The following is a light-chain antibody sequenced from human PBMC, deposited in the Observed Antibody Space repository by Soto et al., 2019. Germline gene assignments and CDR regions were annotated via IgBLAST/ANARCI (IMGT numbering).Light chain of an antibody. CDR2: GAS. J-gene: IGKJ1*01. V-gene: IGKV3-20*01. CDR1: QSVNSF. CDR3: QHYGDSRT. Sequence: EIVLTQSPVTLSLSPGERATLSCRASQSVNSFLAWYQQKPGQAPRLLIYGASGRATGIPDRFGGSGSGTDFTLTISRLEPEDFAVYYCQHYGDSRTFGQGTKVDI.